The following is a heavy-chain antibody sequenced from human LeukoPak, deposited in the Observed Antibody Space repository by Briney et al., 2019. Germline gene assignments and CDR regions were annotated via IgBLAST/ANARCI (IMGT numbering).Heavy chain of an antibody. CDR3: ARENRSGWSYYFDY. V-gene: IGHV3-33*01. Sequence: PGGSLRLSCATSGFTFSSYGMHWVRQAPGKGLEWVAVIWYDGSNKYYADSVKGRFTISRDNSKNTPYLQMNSLRAEDTAVYYCARENRSGWSYYFDYWGQGTLVTVSS. D-gene: IGHD6-19*01. CDR1: GFTFSSYG. J-gene: IGHJ4*02. CDR2: IWYDGSNK.